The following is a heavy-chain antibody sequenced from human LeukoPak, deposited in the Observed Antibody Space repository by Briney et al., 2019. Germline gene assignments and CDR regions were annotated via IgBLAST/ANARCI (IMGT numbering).Heavy chain of an antibody. D-gene: IGHD3-22*01. CDR1: GFTISSNY. V-gene: IGHV3-66*01. CDR2: IYSSGST. CDR3: ATYSSLNRREFQY. Sequence: SGGSLRLSCAASGFTISSNYMGWVRQAPGKGLEWVSVIYSSGSTYYADSVKGRFTISRDNSKNTLYLQMNSLRAEDTAVYYCATYSSLNRREFQYWGQGTLLTVSS. J-gene: IGHJ1*01.